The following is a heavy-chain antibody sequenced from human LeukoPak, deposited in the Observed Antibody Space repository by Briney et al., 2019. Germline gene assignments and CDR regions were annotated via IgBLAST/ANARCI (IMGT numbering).Heavy chain of an antibody. CDR1: GFTFSSYA. J-gene: IGHJ6*03. D-gene: IGHD3-10*01. Sequence: GGPLRLSCAASGFTFSSYAMSWVRQAPGKGLEWVSAISGSGGSTYYADSVKGRFTISRDNSKNTLYLQMNSLRAEDTAVYYCAKWFGDLYYYYYYYMDVWGKGTTVTVSS. CDR2: ISGSGGST. V-gene: IGHV3-23*01. CDR3: AKWFGDLYYYYYYYMDV.